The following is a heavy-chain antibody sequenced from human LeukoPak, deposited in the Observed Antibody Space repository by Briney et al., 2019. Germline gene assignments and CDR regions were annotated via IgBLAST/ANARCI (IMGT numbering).Heavy chain of an antibody. V-gene: IGHV4-38-2*01. D-gene: IGHD5-12*01. CDR3: ARTGVATIKIFDY. CDR2: IYHSGST. CDR1: GYSTSSGYY. Sequence: SETLSLTCAVSGYSTSSGYYWGWIGQPPGKGLEWIGSIYHSGSTYYNPSLKSRVTISVDTSKNQFSLKLSSVTAADTAVYYCARTGVATIKIFDYWGQGTLVTVSS. J-gene: IGHJ4*02.